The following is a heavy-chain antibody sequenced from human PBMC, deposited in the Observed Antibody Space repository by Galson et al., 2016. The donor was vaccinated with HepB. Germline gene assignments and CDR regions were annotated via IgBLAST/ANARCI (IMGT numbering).Heavy chain of an antibody. CDR3: ATYGSARNFDF. D-gene: IGHD3-10*01. CDR1: GFNFSTAW. Sequence: SLRLSCAASGFNFSTAWMTWVRQVPGKGLEWVGRIKDKTDGGTLDSAAPVRGKGKTDGGTVDYAAPVKGRFSISRDDSKNTGYLQMNGLRTEDTAVYYCATYGSARNFDFWGQGTLVTVSS. J-gene: IGHJ4*02. CDR2: IKDKTDGGTL. V-gene: IGHV3-15*01.